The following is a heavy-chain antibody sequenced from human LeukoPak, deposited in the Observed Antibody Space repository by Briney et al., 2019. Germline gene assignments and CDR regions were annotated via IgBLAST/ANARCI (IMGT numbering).Heavy chain of an antibody. Sequence: SETLSLTCAVYVGSFSGYYWSWIRQPPGKGLEWIGEIDHSGSTNYNSSLKSRVTLSVDTSKNQFSLKLSSVTAADTAVYYCAREGTSYDSSGIGAFDIWGQGTMVTVSS. CDR1: VGSFSGYY. CDR2: IDHSGST. CDR3: AREGTSYDSSGIGAFDI. D-gene: IGHD3-22*01. V-gene: IGHV4-34*01. J-gene: IGHJ3*02.